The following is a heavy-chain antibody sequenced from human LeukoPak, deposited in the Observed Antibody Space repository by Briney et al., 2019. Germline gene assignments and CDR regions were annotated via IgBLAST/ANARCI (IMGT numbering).Heavy chain of an antibody. J-gene: IGHJ4*02. V-gene: IGHV3-66*01. CDR2: IYSGGST. Sequence: GSLRLSCAASGFTVSSNYMSWVRQAPGKGLEWVPVIYSGGSTYYADSVKGRFTISRDNSKNTLYLQMNSLSAEDTAVHYCARAYDSSGYRFHYWGQGTLVTVSS. D-gene: IGHD3-22*01. CDR3: ARAYDSSGYRFHY. CDR1: GFTVSSNY.